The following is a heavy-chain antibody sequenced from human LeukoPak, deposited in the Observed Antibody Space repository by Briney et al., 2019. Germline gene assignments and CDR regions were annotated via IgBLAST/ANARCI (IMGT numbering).Heavy chain of an antibody. CDR1: GFSISNYD. J-gene: IGHJ5*02. D-gene: IGHD6-13*01. CDR2: IYSGGST. CDR3: AKDPRAAGLNWFDP. Sequence: PGGSLRLSCAASGFSISNYDMTWVRQAPGKGLEGVSIIYSGGSTSYADSVRGRFTISRDNSKNTLYLQMNSLRAEDTAVYYCAKDPRAAGLNWFDPWGQGTLVTVSS. V-gene: IGHV3-66*01.